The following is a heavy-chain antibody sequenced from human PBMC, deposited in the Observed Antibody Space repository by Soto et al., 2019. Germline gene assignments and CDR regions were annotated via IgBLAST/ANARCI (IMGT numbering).Heavy chain of an antibody. V-gene: IGHV4-31*03. CDR1: GGSISSGGYY. D-gene: IGHD2-2*01. CDR3: ARLVVPAADYYYYYMDV. CDR2: IYYSGST. Sequence: SETLSLTCTVSGGSISSGGYYWRWIRQHPGKGLEWIGYIYYSGSTYYNPSLKSRVTISVDTSKNQFSLRLSSVTAADTAVYYCARLVVPAADYYYYYMDVWGKGTTVTVSS. J-gene: IGHJ6*03.